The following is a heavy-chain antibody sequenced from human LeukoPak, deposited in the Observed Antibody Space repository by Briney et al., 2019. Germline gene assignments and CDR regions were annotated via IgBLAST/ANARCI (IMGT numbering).Heavy chain of an antibody. D-gene: IGHD6-6*01. J-gene: IGHJ4*02. V-gene: IGHV1-18*01. CDR2: ISAYNGNT. CDR3: ASYPRYSSWPPFDY. CDR1: GYTFTSYG. Sequence: GASVKVSCKASGYTFTSYGISWVRQAPGQGLEWMGWISAYNGNTNYAQKLQGRVTMTTDTSTSTAYMELRSLRSDDTAVYYCASYPRYSSWPPFDYWGQGTLVTVSS.